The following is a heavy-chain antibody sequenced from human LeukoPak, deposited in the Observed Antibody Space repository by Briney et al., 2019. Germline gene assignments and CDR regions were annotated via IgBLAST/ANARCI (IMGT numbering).Heavy chain of an antibody. V-gene: IGHV3-30*02. J-gene: IGHJ3*02. CDR1: GFTFSSYG. CDR3: AKDKAPPNCGGDCRDVFDI. D-gene: IGHD2-21*02. Sequence: PGGSLRLSCAASGFTFSSYGIHWVRQAPGKGLEWVAFIRYDGSNKYYADSVKGRFTISRDNSKNTLYLQMNSLRAEDTAVYYCAKDKAPPNCGGDCRDVFDIWGQGTMVTVSS. CDR2: IRYDGSNK.